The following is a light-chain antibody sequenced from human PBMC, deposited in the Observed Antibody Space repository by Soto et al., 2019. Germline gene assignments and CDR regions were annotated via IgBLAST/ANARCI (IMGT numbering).Light chain of an antibody. CDR1: QRVSSH. CDR3: HQYNNWPWT. V-gene: IGKV3-15*01. CDR2: AAS. J-gene: IGKJ1*01. Sequence: ETVMTQSPVTLSVSPGYTSTLSCRASQRVSSHLAWYQQKPGQALRLLIYAASTRATGIPVRFSGSGSETEFTLTIRSLQSEDFALYYCHQYNNWPWTFGQGTTGDIK.